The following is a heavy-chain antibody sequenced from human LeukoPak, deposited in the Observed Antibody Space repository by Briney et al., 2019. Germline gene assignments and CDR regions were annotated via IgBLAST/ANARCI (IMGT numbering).Heavy chain of an antibody. CDR3: ATTVWFGELYYFDY. D-gene: IGHD3-10*01. CDR2: VSGSGGST. CDR1: GFTFSSYA. V-gene: IGHV3-23*01. Sequence: GGSLRLSCAASGFTFSSYAMTWVRQAPGKGLEWVSVVSGSGGSTNYADSVKGRFTISRDNSKNTLYLQMNSLRAEDTAVYYCATTVWFGELYYFDYWGQGTLVTVSS. J-gene: IGHJ4*02.